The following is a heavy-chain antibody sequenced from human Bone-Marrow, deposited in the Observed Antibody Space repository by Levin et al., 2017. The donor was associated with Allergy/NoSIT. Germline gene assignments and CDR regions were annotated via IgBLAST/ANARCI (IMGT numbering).Heavy chain of an antibody. D-gene: IGHD3-10*01. CDR2: INHSGST. V-gene: IGHV4-34*01. CDR3: ARASGSGSYSPG. Sequence: SQTLSLTCAVYGGSFSGYYWSWIRQPPGKGLEWIGEINHSGSTNYNPSLKSRVTISVDTSKNQFSLKLSSVTAADTAVYYCARASGSGSYSPGWGQGTLVTVSS. J-gene: IGHJ4*02. CDR1: GGSFSGYY.